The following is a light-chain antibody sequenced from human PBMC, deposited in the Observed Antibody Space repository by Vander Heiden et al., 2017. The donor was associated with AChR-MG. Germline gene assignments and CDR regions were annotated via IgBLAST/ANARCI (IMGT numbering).Light chain of an antibody. J-gene: IGKJ1*01. CDR1: QSVSSSY. V-gene: IGKV3-20*01. Sequence: EIVFTQSPGTLSLSPGERATLSCRASQSVSSSYLAWYQQKPGQAPRLLIYGASSRATGIPDRFSGSGSGTDFTLTISRREPEDFAVYYCQQYGSSLTWTFGQGTKVEIK. CDR2: GAS. CDR3: QQYGSSLTWT.